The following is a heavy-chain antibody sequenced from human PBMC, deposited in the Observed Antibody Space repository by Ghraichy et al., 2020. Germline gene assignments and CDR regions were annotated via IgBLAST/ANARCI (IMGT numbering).Heavy chain of an antibody. D-gene: IGHD3-16*01. CDR1: GFSLITSGVG. CDR3: ASLMKLGTNWFDP. V-gene: IGHV2-5*02. Sequence: SGPTLVKPTQTLTLTCTFSGFSLITSGVGVGWIRQPPGKALEWLALIYWDDHKEYSPSLKTRLTITKDTSKNQVVLTISNVDPVDTGTYNCASLMKLGTNWFDPWGQGTLVTVSS. CDR2: IYWDDHK. J-gene: IGHJ5*02.